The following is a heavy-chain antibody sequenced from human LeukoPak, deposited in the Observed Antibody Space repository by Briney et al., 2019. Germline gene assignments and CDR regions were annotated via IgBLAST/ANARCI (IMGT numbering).Heavy chain of an antibody. Sequence: GGSLRLSCAASGFTFSSYTMNWVRRAPGKGLEWVSSISSSSSYIYYADSVKGRFTISRDNAKNSLYLQMNSLRAEDTAGYYCARVPIYIAAVYFDYWGQGTLVTVSS. V-gene: IGHV3-21*01. CDR2: ISSSSSYI. CDR1: GFTFSSYT. J-gene: IGHJ4*02. CDR3: ARVPIYIAAVYFDY. D-gene: IGHD6-13*01.